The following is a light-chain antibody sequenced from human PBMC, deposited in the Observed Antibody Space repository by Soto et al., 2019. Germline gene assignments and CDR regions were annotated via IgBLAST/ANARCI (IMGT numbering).Light chain of an antibody. J-gene: IGKJ1*01. V-gene: IGKV1-39*01. Sequence: IQMTQSPSSLSASVGYRVTITCRASQGIRDALGWYQQKPGKAPQLLIYTASSLQSGVPSRFSGSGSGTDFTLTISSLQPEDFATYYCQQSYSTRWTFGQGTKVDIK. CDR1: QGIRDA. CDR3: QQSYSTRWT. CDR2: TAS.